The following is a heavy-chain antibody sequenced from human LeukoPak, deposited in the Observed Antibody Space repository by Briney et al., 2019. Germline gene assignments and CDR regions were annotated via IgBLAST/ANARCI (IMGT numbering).Heavy chain of an antibody. V-gene: IGHV3-23*01. CDR1: GFTFSNYA. CDR2: IDGNT. D-gene: IGHD3-10*01. Sequence: GGSLRLSCAASGFTFSNYAMNWVRQAPGKGLEWVSAIDGNTYYADSVKGRFTISRDNSKNSLYLQMNSLRTEDTALYYCAKAWFGERSGGGFDYWGQGTLVTVSS. J-gene: IGHJ4*02. CDR3: AKAWFGERSGGGFDY.